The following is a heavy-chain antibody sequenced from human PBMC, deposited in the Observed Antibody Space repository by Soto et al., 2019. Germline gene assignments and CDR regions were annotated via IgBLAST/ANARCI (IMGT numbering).Heavy chain of an antibody. CDR2: IYYSGST. D-gene: IGHD6-19*01. Sequence: SETLSLTCTVSGGSVSSGSYYWSWIRQPPGKGLEWIGYIYYSGSTNYNPSLKSRVTISVDTSKNQFSLKLSSVTAADTAVYYCARVNTLTSAWPFDYWGQGALVTVSS. J-gene: IGHJ4*02. CDR3: ARVNTLTSAWPFDY. V-gene: IGHV4-61*01. CDR1: GGSVSSGSYY.